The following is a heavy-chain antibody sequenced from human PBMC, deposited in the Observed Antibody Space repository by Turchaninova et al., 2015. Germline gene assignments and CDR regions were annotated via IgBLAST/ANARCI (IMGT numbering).Heavy chain of an antibody. Sequence: QVQLQESGPGLVKPSETLSLTCAVSGYSISSGYYWGWIRQPPGKGLEWIGSIYHSGSTYYNPSPEGRVTISLNTSKNQFSLKLSSVTAADPAVYYGARHANTNTAPWGQGTLVTVSS. CDR3: ARHANTNTAP. V-gene: IGHV4-38-2*01. J-gene: IGHJ5*02. CDR2: IYHSGST. CDR1: GYSISSGYY. D-gene: IGHD2-2*01.